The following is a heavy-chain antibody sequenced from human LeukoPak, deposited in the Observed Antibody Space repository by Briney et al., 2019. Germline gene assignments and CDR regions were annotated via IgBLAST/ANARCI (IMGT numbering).Heavy chain of an antibody. CDR1: GFTFSNYW. Sequence: SGGSLRLSCEGSGFTFSNYWMGWVRQAPGKGLQWVANIKTDGSEKYYVDSVKGRFTISRDNAKNSLYLQMNSLRAEDTAVYYCARDGSSGWYADYWGQGTLVTVSS. CDR2: IKTDGSEK. V-gene: IGHV3-7*01. CDR3: ARDGSSGWYADY. J-gene: IGHJ4*02. D-gene: IGHD6-19*01.